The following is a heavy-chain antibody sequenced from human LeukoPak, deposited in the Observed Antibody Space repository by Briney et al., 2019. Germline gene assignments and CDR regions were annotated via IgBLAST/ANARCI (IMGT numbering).Heavy chain of an antibody. V-gene: IGHV3-23*01. D-gene: IGHD3-22*01. CDR3: AKGDYDRSGTFDY. J-gene: IGHJ4*02. Sequence: PGGSLRLSCTASGFTFSTYAMTWVRQAPGKGLEWVSAISASGGNSYYADSVKGRFTMSRDNSKNTLYLQMNNLRAEDTAVHYCAKGDYDRSGTFDYWGQGTLVTVSS. CDR1: GFTFSTYA. CDR2: ISASGGNS.